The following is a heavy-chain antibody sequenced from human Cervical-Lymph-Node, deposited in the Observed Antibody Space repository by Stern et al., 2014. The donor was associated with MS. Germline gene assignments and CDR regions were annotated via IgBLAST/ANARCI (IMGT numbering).Heavy chain of an antibody. CDR3: ARLYYYDSSGYRHFDY. CDR1: GYSFTSYW. D-gene: IGHD3-22*01. V-gene: IGHV5-51*01. CDR2: IYPGESDT. Sequence: EVQLVESGAEVKKPGESLKISCKGSGYSFTSYWIGWVRQMPGKGLEWMGIIYPGESDTRYSPSFQGQVTISADKSISTAYLQWSSLKASDTAMYYCARLYYYDSSGYRHFDYWGQGTLVTVSS. J-gene: IGHJ4*02.